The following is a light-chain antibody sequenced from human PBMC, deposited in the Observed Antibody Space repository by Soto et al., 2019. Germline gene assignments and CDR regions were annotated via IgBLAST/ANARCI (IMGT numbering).Light chain of an antibody. Sequence: DIQMTQYQSSVSASVGDRVTITCRASQDISSWLAWYQQKPGKAPKIMIYAASSLQGGVPSRFSGSGSGTEFTLTISSLQPEDFATYYCQQASSFPPTFGQGTRLEIK. CDR3: QQASSFPPT. J-gene: IGKJ5*01. CDR1: QDISSW. CDR2: AAS. V-gene: IGKV1-12*01.